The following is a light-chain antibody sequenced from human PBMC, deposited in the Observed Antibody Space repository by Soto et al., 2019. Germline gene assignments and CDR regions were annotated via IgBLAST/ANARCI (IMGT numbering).Light chain of an antibody. J-gene: IGKJ1*01. V-gene: IGKV1-5*03. Sequence: DIQMTQSPSTLSASVGDSVTITCRASQNINKWLAWYQQKPGKAPKLLIYMASSLESGVPSRFSGSGSGTEFTLTISSLQPDDFATYYCQQYNSYSTFGQGTKVEIK. CDR1: QNINKW. CDR3: QQYNSYST. CDR2: MAS.